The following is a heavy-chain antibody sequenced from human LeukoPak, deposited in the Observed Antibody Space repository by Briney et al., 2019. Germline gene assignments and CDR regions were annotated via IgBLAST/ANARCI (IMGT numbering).Heavy chain of an antibody. J-gene: IGHJ3*01. CDR3: ARCTASCYANAFDV. V-gene: IGHV3-23*01. Sequence: PGGSLRLSCIASGITFNNNAMSWVRQAPGKGLEWVSAINGGGDATEYTDSVKGRFTISRDNSKNTLYLQMNSLRPEDTAVYYCARCTASCYANAFDVWGQGTLLTVSS. D-gene: IGHD2-2*01. CDR2: INGGGDAT. CDR1: GITFNNNA.